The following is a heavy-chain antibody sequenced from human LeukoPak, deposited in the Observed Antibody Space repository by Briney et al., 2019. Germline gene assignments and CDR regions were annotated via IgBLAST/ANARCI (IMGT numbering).Heavy chain of an antibody. CDR3: ARTPEVVPAAIPYYYYMDV. Sequence: ASVKVSCKASGYTFTSYGISWVRQAPGQGLEWMGWISAYNGNTNYAQKLQGRVTMTTDTSTSTAYMELRSLRSDDTAVYYCARTPEVVPAAIPYYYYMDVWGKGTTVTVSS. J-gene: IGHJ6*03. CDR1: GYTFTSYG. V-gene: IGHV1-18*01. CDR2: ISAYNGNT. D-gene: IGHD2-2*02.